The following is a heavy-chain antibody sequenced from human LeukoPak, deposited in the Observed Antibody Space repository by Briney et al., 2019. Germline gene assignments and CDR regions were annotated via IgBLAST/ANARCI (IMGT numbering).Heavy chain of an antibody. D-gene: IGHD6-19*01. V-gene: IGHV4-34*01. CDR2: INHSGST. Sequence: PSETLSLTCAVYGGSFSGYYWSWIRQPPGKGLEWIGEINHSGSTNYNPSLKSRVTISVDTSKNQFSLKLSSVTVADTAVYYCARAGIAVAGIDYWGQGTLVTVSS. CDR3: ARAGIAVAGIDY. CDR1: GGSFSGYY. J-gene: IGHJ4*02.